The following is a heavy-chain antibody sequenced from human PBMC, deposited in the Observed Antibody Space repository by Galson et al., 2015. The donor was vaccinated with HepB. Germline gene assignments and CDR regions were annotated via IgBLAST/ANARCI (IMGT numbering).Heavy chain of an antibody. J-gene: IGHJ2*01. V-gene: IGHV3-21*01. Sequence: SLRLSCAASGFTFSSYSMNWVRQAPGKGLEWVSSISSSSSYIYYADSVKGRFTISRDNAKNSLYLQMNSLRAEDTAVYYCARAPNWNYWYFDLWGRGTLVTVSS. CDR2: ISSSSSYI. CDR3: ARAPNWNYWYFDL. D-gene: IGHD1-1*01. CDR1: GFTFSSYS.